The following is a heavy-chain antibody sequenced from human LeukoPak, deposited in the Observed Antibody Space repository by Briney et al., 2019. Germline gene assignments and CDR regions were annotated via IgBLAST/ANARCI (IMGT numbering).Heavy chain of an antibody. CDR2: IYPGDSDT. V-gene: IGHV5-51*01. J-gene: IGHJ5*02. CDR1: GFSFTSYW. CDR3: ARHLSSHSIAAAGNLRFDP. Sequence: GESLKISCKGSGFSFTSYWIGWVRQMPGKGLEWMGIIYPGDSDTRYSPSFQGQVTISADKSISTAYLQWSSLKASDTAMYYCARHLSSHSIAAAGNLRFDPWGQGTLVTVSS. D-gene: IGHD6-13*01.